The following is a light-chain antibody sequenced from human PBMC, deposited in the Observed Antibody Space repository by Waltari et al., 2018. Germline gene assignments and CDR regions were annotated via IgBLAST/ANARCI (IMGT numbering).Light chain of an antibody. J-gene: IGLJ1*01. CDR1: SADVGGYNH. CDR2: EVS. V-gene: IGLV2-14*01. Sequence: QSALTQPASVSGSPGQSITIPCTGPSADVGGYNHVSWYQQYPGKAPQLMIYEVSFRPSGISNRFSGSKSGNTATLTISGLQAEDEADYYCSSKTSASGVFGTGTTVTVL. CDR3: SSKTSASGV.